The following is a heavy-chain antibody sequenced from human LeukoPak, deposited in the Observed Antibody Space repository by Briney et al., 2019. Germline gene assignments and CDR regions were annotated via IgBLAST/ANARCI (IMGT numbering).Heavy chain of an antibody. CDR3: AREYPDPTYYDFWSGYYHSWFDP. CDR1: GFTFSSYS. J-gene: IGHJ5*02. CDR2: ISSSSSYI. V-gene: IGHV3-21*01. D-gene: IGHD3-3*01. Sequence: GGSLRLSXAASGFTFSSYSMNWVRQAPGKGMEWVSCISSSSSYIYYADSVKGRFTISRDNAKNSLYLQMNSLRAEDTAVYYCAREYPDPTYYDFWSGYYHSWFDPWGQGTLVTVSS.